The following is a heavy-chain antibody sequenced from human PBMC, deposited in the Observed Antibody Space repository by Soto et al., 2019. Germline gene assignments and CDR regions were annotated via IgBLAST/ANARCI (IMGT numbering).Heavy chain of an antibody. CDR1: GYTFTGNY. V-gene: IGHV1-2*02. D-gene: IGHD3-3*01. Sequence: QVHLVQSGAEVKKPGASVKVSCKASGYTFTGNYIHWVRQAPGQGLEWMGWVNPDNGGTTSAQKFQGRVTMTRDTSVTTAYMELTGLTSDDTAVYYCARDPRPPSGWLGFWEYGMDVWGQGTTVTVSS. J-gene: IGHJ6*02. CDR3: ARDPRPPSGWLGFWEYGMDV. CDR2: VNPDNGGT.